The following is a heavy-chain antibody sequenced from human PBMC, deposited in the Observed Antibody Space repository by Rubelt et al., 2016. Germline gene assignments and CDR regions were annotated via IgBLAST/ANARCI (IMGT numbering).Heavy chain of an antibody. D-gene: IGHD2-21*01. V-gene: IGHV3-53*01. Sequence: GLEWVSVTHIAGNTNYADSVKGRFTISRDNSKNTLSLQMNSLRAEDTAVYYCVRDKDCGGGCYNFFDSWGQGTLVTVSS. CDR2: THIAGNT. CDR3: VRDKDCGGGCYNFFDS. J-gene: IGHJ4*02.